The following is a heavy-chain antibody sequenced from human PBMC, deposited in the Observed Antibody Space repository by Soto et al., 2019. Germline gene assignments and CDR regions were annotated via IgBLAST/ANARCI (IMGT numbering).Heavy chain of an antibody. CDR1: GGSFYSYV. J-gene: IGHJ4*02. D-gene: IGHD3-10*01. Sequence: QVQLEQSGAEVKMPGSSVKLSCKASGGSFYSYVFFWVRQAPGQGLEYMGGIIPLFNTPTYSQKFHGRATTAAEGSTQTAPLEQKSLTSDDAAVYFCAAMGRDDDVSDSFVQYWGQGSLVTVSS. CDR2: IIPLFNTP. CDR3: AAMGRDDDVSDSFVQY. V-gene: IGHV1-69*01.